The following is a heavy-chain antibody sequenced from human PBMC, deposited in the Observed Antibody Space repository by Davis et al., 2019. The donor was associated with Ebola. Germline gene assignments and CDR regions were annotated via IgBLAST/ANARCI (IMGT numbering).Heavy chain of an antibody. CDR1: GFTFSSYS. J-gene: IGHJ4*02. V-gene: IGHV3-48*04. D-gene: IGHD6-13*01. CDR3: ASFGYSSSWYYFDY. Sequence: GESLKISCAASGFTFSSYSMNWVRQAPGKGLEWVSYISSSSSTIYYADSVKGRFTISRDNAKNSLYLQMNSLRAEDTAVYYCASFGYSSSWYYFDYWGQGTLVTVSS. CDR2: ISSSSSTI.